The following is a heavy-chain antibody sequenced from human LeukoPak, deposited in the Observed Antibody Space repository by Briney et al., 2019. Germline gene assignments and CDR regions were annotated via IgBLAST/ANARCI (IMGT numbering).Heavy chain of an antibody. J-gene: IGHJ4*02. V-gene: IGHV3-11*01. CDR3: ASGLNTVTVPFDY. CDR1: GFTFSDYY. D-gene: IGHD4-17*01. CDR2: ISSSGNTI. Sequence: GGSLRLSCAASGFTFSDYYMNWIRQAPGKGLEWISYISSSGNTIYYADSVKGRFTISRGNAKNSLYLQMNSLRAEDTAVYYCASGLNTVTVPFDYWGQGTLVTVSS.